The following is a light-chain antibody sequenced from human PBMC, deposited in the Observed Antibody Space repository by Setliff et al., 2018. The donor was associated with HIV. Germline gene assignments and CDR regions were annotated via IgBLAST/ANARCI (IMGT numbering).Light chain of an antibody. J-gene: IGLJ1*01. Sequence: QSALTQPASVSGSPGQSVTIPCTGISSDVGSYNLVSWYRQYPGKAPKLMIYEVSKRPSGVSNRFSGSKSGNTASLTISGLQAEDEADYYCSSYTSSSTYVFGSGTKVTVL. CDR2: EVS. CDR3: SSYTSSSTYV. V-gene: IGLV2-14*02. CDR1: SSDVGSYNL.